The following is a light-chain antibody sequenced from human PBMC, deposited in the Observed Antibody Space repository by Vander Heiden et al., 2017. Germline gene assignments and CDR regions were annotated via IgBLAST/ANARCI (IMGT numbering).Light chain of an antibody. CDR3: LLYMSGVISV. CDR2: STN. Sequence: QTVVTQEPSFSVSPGGTVTLTCGLSSASVSTSYLPSWYQQTPGQAPRTLIYSTNIRSSGVPNRFSGSILGNKAALTITGAQADDESDYYCLLYMSGVISVFGTGTKVTVL. J-gene: IGLJ1*01. CDR1: SASVSTSYL. V-gene: IGLV8-61*01.